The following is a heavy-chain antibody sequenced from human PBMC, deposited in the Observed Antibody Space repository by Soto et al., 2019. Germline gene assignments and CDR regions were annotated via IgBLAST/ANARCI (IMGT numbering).Heavy chain of an antibody. CDR1: GYTFTSYW. CDR2: IYPGDSDT. CDR3: ARRIAAVEYFDY. Sequence: GESLKISCKGPGYTFTSYWIGWVRQMPGKGLEWMGIIYPGDSDTRYSSSFQGQVTISADKSISTAYLQWNSLKASDTAMYYCARRIAAVEYFDYWAQGTLVNVS. V-gene: IGHV5-51*01. J-gene: IGHJ4*02. D-gene: IGHD6-13*01.